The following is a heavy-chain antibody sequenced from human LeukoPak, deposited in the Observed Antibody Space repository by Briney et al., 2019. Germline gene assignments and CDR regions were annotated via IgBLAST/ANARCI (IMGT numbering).Heavy chain of an antibody. CDR2: ISTGGSPI. CDR1: GFTFSSYE. J-gene: IGHJ3*01. Sequence: GGSLRLSCAASGFTFSSYEMNWVRQAPGKGLEWVLYISTGGSPIYYADSVKGRSTISRDNTKNSLYLQMNGLRAEDTAVYYCARGGIAFDVWGQGTMVTVSS. V-gene: IGHV3-48*03. CDR3: ARGGIAFDV.